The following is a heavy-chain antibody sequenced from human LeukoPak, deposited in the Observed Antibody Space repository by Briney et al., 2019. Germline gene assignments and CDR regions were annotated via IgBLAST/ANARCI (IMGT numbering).Heavy chain of an antibody. V-gene: IGHV1-69*06. CDR2: IIPIFGTA. CDR1: GYTFTSYY. D-gene: IGHD5-24*01. CDR3: ARVSEMATIRSYYYYYYMDV. Sequence: ASVKVSCKASGYTFTSYYMHWVRQAPGQGLEWMGGIIPIFGTANYAQKFQGRVTITADKSTSTAYMELSSLRSEDTAVYYCARVSEMATIRSYYYYYYMDVWGKGTTVTVSS. J-gene: IGHJ6*03.